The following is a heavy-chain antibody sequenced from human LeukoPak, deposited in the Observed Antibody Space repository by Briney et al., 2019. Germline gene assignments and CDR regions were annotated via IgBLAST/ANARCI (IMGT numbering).Heavy chain of an antibody. CDR3: VRGSSGTAVRGVSWAWFDP. CDR2: IKQDGSGK. V-gene: IGHV3-7*05. Sequence: GGSLRLSCVASGFTFSNYWMSWVRQAPGKGLEWVANIKQDGSGKYFVDSVKGRFTISRDNVKNSLYLQMNSMRAEDTAVYYCVRGSSGTAVRGVSWAWFDPWGQGTLVTVSS. D-gene: IGHD3-10*01. J-gene: IGHJ5*02. CDR1: GFTFSNYW.